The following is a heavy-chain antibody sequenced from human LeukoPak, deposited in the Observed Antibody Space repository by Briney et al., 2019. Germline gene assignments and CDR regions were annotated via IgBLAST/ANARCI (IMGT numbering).Heavy chain of an antibody. CDR3: ARGLRYYYYYMDV. V-gene: IGHV4-4*09. J-gene: IGHJ6*03. Sequence: SETLSLTCTVSGGSMTNYYWKWLRQPPGKGLEGVGYISDSGTTNYNPSLMSRVTISVDTSNNQFSLKLSSVTAADTAVYYCARGLRYYYYYMDVWGKGTTVTVSS. CDR1: GGSMTNYY. CDR2: ISDSGTT.